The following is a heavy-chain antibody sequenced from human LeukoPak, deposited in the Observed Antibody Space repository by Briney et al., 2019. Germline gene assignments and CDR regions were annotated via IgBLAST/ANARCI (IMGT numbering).Heavy chain of an antibody. CDR3: AAGVAAAGAFDY. V-gene: IGHV4-34*01. Sequence: SETLSLTCAVYGGSFSGYYWSWIRQPPGKGLEWIGEINHSGSTNYNPSLKSRVTISVDTSKNQFSLKLSSVTAADTAVYYCAAGVAAAGAFDYWGQGTLVTVSS. CDR1: GGSFSGYY. J-gene: IGHJ4*02. D-gene: IGHD6-13*01. CDR2: INHSGST.